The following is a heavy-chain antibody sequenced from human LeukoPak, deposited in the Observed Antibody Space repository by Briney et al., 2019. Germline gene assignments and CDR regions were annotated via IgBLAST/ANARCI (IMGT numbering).Heavy chain of an antibody. D-gene: IGHD1-1*01. CDR1: GGSISSSLYH. V-gene: IGHV4-39*01. CDR3: ARQIVGTSWNYYYSYIDV. J-gene: IGHJ6*03. CDR2: VFHSGNT. Sequence: PSETLSLTCSVSGGSISSSLYHWGWLRQPPGKGLEWIGNVFHSGNTYSIPSLQSRVAFSVDTSKNQFSLKLTSVTATDTAVYYCARQIVGTSWNYYYSYIDVWGKGTSVSVSS.